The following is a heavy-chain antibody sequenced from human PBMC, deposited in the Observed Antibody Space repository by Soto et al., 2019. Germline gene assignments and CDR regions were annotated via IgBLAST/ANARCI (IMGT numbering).Heavy chain of an antibody. J-gene: IGHJ4*02. CDR2: ISYSGSP. V-gene: IGHV4-30-4*01. Sequence: SETLSLTCTVSGVSVSRDCQWIWIRQPPGKGLEWIGHISYSGSPYYHPSLRSRLSISVDTSKNQFSLKVESVTAADTAVYYCARAWDFWGQGTLVTVSS. CDR1: GVSVSRDCQ. CDR3: ARAWDF.